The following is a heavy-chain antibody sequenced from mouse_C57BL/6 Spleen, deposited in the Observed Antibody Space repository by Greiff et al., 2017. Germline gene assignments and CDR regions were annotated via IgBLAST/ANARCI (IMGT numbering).Heavy chain of an antibody. Sequence: EVKLMESGPGLVKPSQSLSLTCSVTGYSITSGYYWNWIRQFPGNKLEWMGYISYDGSNNYNPSLKNRISITRDTSKNQFFLKLNSVTTEDTATYYCARDDDYAPFAYWGQGTLVTVSA. J-gene: IGHJ3*01. CDR2: ISYDGSN. D-gene: IGHD2-4*01. CDR3: ARDDDYAPFAY. CDR1: GYSITSGYY. V-gene: IGHV3-6*01.